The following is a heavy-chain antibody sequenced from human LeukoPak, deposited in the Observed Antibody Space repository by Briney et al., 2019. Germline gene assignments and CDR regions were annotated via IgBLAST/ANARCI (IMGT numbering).Heavy chain of an antibody. J-gene: IGHJ3*02. D-gene: IGHD4-23*01. CDR1: GFTFSSFG. Sequence: PGGSLRLSCAASGFTFSSFGMHWVRQAPGKGLEWVAVIWYDGSNKYYADSVKGRFTISRDNSKNTLYLQMNSLRAEDTAVYYCAKDRATVLTFAFDIWGQGTMVTVSS. CDR3: AKDRATVLTFAFDI. CDR2: IWYDGSNK. V-gene: IGHV3-30*02.